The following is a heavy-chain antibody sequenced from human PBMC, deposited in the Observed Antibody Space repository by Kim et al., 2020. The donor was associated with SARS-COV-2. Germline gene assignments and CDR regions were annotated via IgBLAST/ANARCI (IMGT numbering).Heavy chain of an antibody. CDR3: AKDFYGGSSDY. J-gene: IGHJ4*02. V-gene: IGHV3-23*01. D-gene: IGHD2-15*01. CDR2: T. Sequence: TYYADYVKGRFTISRDNSKNTLYLQMNSLRAEDTAVYYCAKDFYGGSSDYWGQGTLVTVSS.